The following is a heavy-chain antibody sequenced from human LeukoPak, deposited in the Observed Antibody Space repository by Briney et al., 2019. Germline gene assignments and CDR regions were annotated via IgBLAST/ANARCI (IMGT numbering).Heavy chain of an antibody. Sequence: GGSLRLSCAASGFTFSSYAMSWVRQAPGKGLEWVSAISGSGGNTYYADSVKGRFSISRDSSKNTVYLQMNGLRAEDTAVYYCAKHYDFWSGYYRGGGYFDYWGQGTLVTVSS. CDR2: ISGSGGNT. V-gene: IGHV3-23*01. J-gene: IGHJ4*02. D-gene: IGHD3-3*01. CDR1: GFTFSSYA. CDR3: AKHYDFWSGYYRGGGYFDY.